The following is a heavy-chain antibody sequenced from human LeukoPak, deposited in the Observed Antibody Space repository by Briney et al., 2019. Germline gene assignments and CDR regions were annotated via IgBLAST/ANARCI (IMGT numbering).Heavy chain of an antibody. CDR1: GGTFSSYA. CDR2: IIPIFGTA. J-gene: IGHJ4*02. Sequence: SVKVSCKASGGTFSSYAISWVRQAPGQGLEWMGGIIPIFGTANYAQKFQGRVTITADESTSTAYMELSSLRSEDTAVYYCARLLGGYTYGILDYWGQGTLVTVSS. D-gene: IGHD5-18*01. V-gene: IGHV1-69*01. CDR3: ARLLGGYTYGILDY.